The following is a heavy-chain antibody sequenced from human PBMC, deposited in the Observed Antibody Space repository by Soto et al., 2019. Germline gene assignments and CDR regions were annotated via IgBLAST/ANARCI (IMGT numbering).Heavy chain of an antibody. D-gene: IGHD6-19*01. CDR3: TRDRLRSGIAVAGTTGFDY. J-gene: IGHJ4*02. CDR1: GFTFGDYA. CDR2: IRSKAYGGTT. Sequence: GGSLRLSCTASGFTFGDYAMSWFRQAPGKGLEWVGFIRSKAYGGTTEYAASVKGRFTISRDDSKSIAYLQMNSLKTEDTAVYYCTRDRLRSGIAVAGTTGFDYWGQGTLVTVSS. V-gene: IGHV3-49*03.